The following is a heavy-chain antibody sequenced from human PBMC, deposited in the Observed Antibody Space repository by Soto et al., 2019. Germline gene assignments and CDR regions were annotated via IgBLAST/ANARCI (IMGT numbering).Heavy chain of an antibody. V-gene: IGHV4-4*02. CDR2: IAHDGHT. Sequence: VQLTESGPGLVRPSGTLSLTCDVSGGSITTSVLWPWVLQFPGRGLEWIREIAHDGHTNYNPSHSGRVIMSVELSNSQFSLNVASVNAADTAVYFCAGGRDYDYWGQGTLVTVSS. J-gene: IGHJ4*02. D-gene: IGHD1-26*01. CDR3: AGGRDYDY. CDR1: GGSITTSVL.